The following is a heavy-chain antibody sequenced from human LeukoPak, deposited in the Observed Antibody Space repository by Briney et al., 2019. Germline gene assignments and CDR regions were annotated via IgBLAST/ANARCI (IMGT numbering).Heavy chain of an antibody. CDR2: INHSGST. CDR1: GGSFSGYY. CDR3: ARDYYDSSGVTL. Sequence: MTSETLSLTCAVYGGSFSGYYWSWIRQPPGKGLEWIGEINHSGSTNYNPSLKSRVTISVDTSKNQFSLKLSSVTAADTAVYYCARDYYDSSGVTLWGQGTLVTVSS. V-gene: IGHV4-34*01. D-gene: IGHD3-22*01. J-gene: IGHJ4*02.